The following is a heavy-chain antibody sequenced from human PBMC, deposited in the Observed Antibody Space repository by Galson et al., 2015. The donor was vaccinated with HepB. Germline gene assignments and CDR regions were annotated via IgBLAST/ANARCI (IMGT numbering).Heavy chain of an antibody. V-gene: IGHV3-21*01. CDR2: ISSSSSYI. Sequence: SLRLSCAASGFTFSSYSMNWVRQAPGKGLEWVSSISSSSSYIYYADSVKGRFTISRDNAKNSLYLQMNSLRAEDTAVYYCARRAREVPAASGPYYYYYMDVWGKGTTVTVSS. J-gene: IGHJ6*03. D-gene: IGHD2-2*01. CDR1: GFTFSSYS. CDR3: ARRAREVPAASGPYYYYYMDV.